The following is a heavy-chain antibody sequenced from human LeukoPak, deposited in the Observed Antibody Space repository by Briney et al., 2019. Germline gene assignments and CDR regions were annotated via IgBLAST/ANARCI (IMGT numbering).Heavy chain of an antibody. CDR1: GFTFRSYA. J-gene: IGHJ2*01. Sequence: GGSLRLSCTASGFTFRSYAMTWIRQAPGKGLEWLSYINTGSTYTNYANSVKGRFTISRDNAKNSLYLQLNSLRAEDTAVYYCTREDNWYFDLWGRGTLVTVSS. V-gene: IGHV3-11*05. CDR3: TREDNWYFDL. CDR2: INTGSTYT.